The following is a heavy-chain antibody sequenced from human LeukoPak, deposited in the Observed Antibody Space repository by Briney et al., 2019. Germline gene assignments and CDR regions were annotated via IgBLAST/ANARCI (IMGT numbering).Heavy chain of an antibody. CDR2: FDPEDGET. Sequence: ASVKVSCKVSGYTLTELSMHWVRQAPGKGLEWMGGFDPEDGETIYAQKFQGRVTITADKSTSTAYMELSSLRSEDTAVYYCARVRGYCSGGSCYSYYYYYVDVWGKGTTVTVSS. CDR3: ARVRGYCSGGSCYSYYYYYVDV. CDR1: GYTLTELS. D-gene: IGHD2-15*01. J-gene: IGHJ6*03. V-gene: IGHV1-24*01.